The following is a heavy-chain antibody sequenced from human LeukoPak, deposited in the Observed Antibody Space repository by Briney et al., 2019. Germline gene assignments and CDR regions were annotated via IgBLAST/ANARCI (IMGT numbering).Heavy chain of an antibody. J-gene: IGHJ5*02. V-gene: IGHV4-34*01. D-gene: IGHD3-10*01. CDR2: INHSGST. Sequence: SETLSLTCAVYGGSFSGYYWSWIRQPPGKGLEWIGEINHSGSTNYNPSLKSRVTISVATSKTQFSLKLSSVTAPDPAVYYCARARGAHRWSGSYSWFDPWGQGTLVTVSS. CDR1: GGSFSGYY. CDR3: ARARGAHRWSGSYSWFDP.